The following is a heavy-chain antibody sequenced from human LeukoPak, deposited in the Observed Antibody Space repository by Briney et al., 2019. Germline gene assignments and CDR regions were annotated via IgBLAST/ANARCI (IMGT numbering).Heavy chain of an antibody. J-gene: IGHJ4*02. D-gene: IGHD5-12*01. V-gene: IGHV4-38-2*02. CDR2: IYHSGST. CDR1: GYSISSGYY. Sequence: TSSETLSLTCTVSGYSISSGYYWGWIRQPPGKGLEWIGSIYHSGSTYYNPSLKSRVTISVDTSKNQFSLKLSSVTAADTAVYYCARRAYSGYDPRYDYWGQGTLVTVSS. CDR3: ARRAYSGYDPRYDY.